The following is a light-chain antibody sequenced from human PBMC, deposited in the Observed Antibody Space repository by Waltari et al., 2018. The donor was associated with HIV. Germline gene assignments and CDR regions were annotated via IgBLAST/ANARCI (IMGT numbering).Light chain of an antibody. CDR1: LSDIGSYNL. Sequence: QSALTQPASVSGSPGQSITISCTGTLSDIGSYNLVSWYQQYPGRAPKLIIYEVTKRPSWVSDRFSGSKSCNRASLTVAGLKVEDEADYYCCSYAGGRVFVLFGGGTRLTV. V-gene: IGLV2-23*02. CDR3: CSYAGGRVFVL. J-gene: IGLJ2*01. CDR2: EVT.